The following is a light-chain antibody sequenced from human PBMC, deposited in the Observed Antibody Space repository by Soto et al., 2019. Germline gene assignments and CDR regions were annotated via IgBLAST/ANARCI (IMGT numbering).Light chain of an antibody. CDR2: DVG. Sequence: QSVLTQPRSVSGSPGQSVTISCTGTSSDIGGYNYVSWYQQHPGKAPKLMIYDVGKRPSGVPDRFSGSKSGNTASLTISGLQAEDEADYCCCSYAGSXTYVFGTGTKVTVL. V-gene: IGLV2-11*01. CDR1: SSDIGGYNY. J-gene: IGLJ1*01. CDR3: CSYAGSXTYV.